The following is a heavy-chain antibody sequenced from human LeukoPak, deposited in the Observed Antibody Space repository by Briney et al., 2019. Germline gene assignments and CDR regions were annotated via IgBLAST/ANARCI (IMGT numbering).Heavy chain of an antibody. J-gene: IGHJ3*02. CDR1: GFTFSSYS. Sequence: GGSLRLSCAASGFTFSSYSRNWVRQAPGKGLEWVSSISSSSSYIYYADSVKGRFTISRDNAKNSLYLQMNSLRAEDTAVYYCARDKYNWNDEAAFDIWGQGTMVTVSS. CDR3: ARDKYNWNDEAAFDI. V-gene: IGHV3-21*01. CDR2: ISSSSSYI. D-gene: IGHD1-1*01.